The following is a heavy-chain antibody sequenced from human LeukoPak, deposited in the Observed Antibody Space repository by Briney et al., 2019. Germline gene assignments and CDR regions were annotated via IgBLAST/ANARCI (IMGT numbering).Heavy chain of an antibody. D-gene: IGHD1-26*01. CDR3: ATGGTPYYYYGMDV. Sequence: GGSLRLSCAASGFAFSSYAMSWVRQAPGKGLEWVSAISGSGGSTYYADSVKGRFTISRDNSKNTLYLQMNSLRAEDTAVYYCATGGTPYYYYGMDVWGQGTTVTVSS. CDR1: GFAFSSYA. V-gene: IGHV3-23*01. CDR2: ISGSGGST. J-gene: IGHJ6*02.